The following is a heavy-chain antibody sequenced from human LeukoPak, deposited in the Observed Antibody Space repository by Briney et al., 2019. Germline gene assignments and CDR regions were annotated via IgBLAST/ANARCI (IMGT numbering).Heavy chain of an antibody. CDR3: ARAAGYSSSWYRLDAFDI. CDR1: GGSFSGYY. J-gene: IGHJ3*02. CDR2: INHSGST. V-gene: IGHV4-34*01. Sequence: SETLSLTCAVYGGSFSGYYWSWIRQPPGKGLEWLGEINHSGSTNYNPSLKSRVTISVDTSKNQFSLKLSSVTAADTAVYYCARAAGYSSSWYRLDAFDIWGQGTMVTVSS. D-gene: IGHD6-13*01.